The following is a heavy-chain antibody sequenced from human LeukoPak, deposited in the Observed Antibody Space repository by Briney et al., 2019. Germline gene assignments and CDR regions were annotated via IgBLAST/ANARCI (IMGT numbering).Heavy chain of an antibody. Sequence: ASVKVSCKASGYTFTSYDINWVRQATGQGLEWMGWMNPNSGNTGYAQKFQGRVTMTRNTSISTAYMELSSLRSEDTAVYYCARDQVVRGVIGNWFDPWGQGTLVTVSS. CDR2: MNPNSGNT. CDR3: ARDQVVRGVIGNWFDP. CDR1: GYTFTSYD. J-gene: IGHJ5*02. D-gene: IGHD3-10*01. V-gene: IGHV1-8*01.